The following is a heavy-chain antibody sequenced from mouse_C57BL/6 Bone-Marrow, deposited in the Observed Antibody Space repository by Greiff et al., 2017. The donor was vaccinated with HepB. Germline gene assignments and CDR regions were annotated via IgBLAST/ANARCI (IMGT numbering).Heavy chain of an antibody. CDR2: IYPRDGSP. V-gene: IGHV1-85*01. CDR1: GYTFTSYD. D-gene: IGHD2-4*01. CDR3: ARRGYDYGAWFAY. Sequence: VMLVESGPELVKPGASVKLSCKASGYTFTSYDINWVKQRPGQGLEWIGWIYPRDGSPKYNEKFKGKATLTVDTSSSTAYMELHSLTSEDSAVYFCARRGYDYGAWFAYWGQGTLVTVSA. J-gene: IGHJ3*01.